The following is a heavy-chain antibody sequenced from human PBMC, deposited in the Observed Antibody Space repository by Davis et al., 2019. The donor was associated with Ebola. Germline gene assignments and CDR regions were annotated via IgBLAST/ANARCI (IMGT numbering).Heavy chain of an antibody. CDR1: GFTFSSYA. Sequence: GESLKISCAASGFTFSSYAMSWVRQAPGKGLEWVSSISGSGGSTYYADSVKGRFTISRDNSKKTLYLQMNSLRAEDTAVYYCAKSGRSFGVVKYHYGMDVWGKGTTVTVSS. J-gene: IGHJ6*04. D-gene: IGHD3-3*01. CDR3: AKSGRSFGVVKYHYGMDV. V-gene: IGHV3-23*01. CDR2: ISGSGGST.